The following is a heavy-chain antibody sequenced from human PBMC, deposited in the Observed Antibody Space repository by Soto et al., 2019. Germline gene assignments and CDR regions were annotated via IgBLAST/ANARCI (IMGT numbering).Heavy chain of an antibody. CDR1: GFTFSSYA. J-gene: IGHJ4*02. V-gene: IGHV3-30-3*01. Sequence: QVQLVESGGGVVQPGRSLRLSCAASGFTFSSYAMHWVRQAPGKGLEWVAVISYDGSNKYYADSVKGRFTISRDNSKNTLXLQMNSLRAEDTAVYYCARDHGGTDFAEWTYYFDYWGQGTLVTVSS. D-gene: IGHD3-3*01. CDR2: ISYDGSNK. CDR3: ARDHGGTDFAEWTYYFDY.